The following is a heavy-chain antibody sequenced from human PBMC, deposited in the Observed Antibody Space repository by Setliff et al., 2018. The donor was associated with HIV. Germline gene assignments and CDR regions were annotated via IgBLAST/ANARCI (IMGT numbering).Heavy chain of an antibody. J-gene: IGHJ5*02. CDR2: MYYSGST. CDR1: GGSGSSSSYY. Sequence: PSETLSLTCTVSGGSGSSSSYYWGWVRQPPGKGLEWNGSMYYSGSTYYNPTLESRVTISVDPAKNQFSLKLSSVTAADTAVYYCASLKGRYFDTSGYYNNWFDPWGQGTLVTVSS. D-gene: IGHD3-22*01. V-gene: IGHV4-39*07. CDR3: ASLKGRYFDTSGYYNNWFDP.